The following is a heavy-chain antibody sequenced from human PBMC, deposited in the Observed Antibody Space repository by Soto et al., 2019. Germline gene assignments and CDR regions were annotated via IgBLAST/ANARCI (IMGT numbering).Heavy chain of an antibody. V-gene: IGHV3-23*01. J-gene: IGHJ4*02. CDR3: AKDFGGGFCSGTTCYNYFDY. CDR2: ISGNGGNT. CDR1: GFTFSNHA. Sequence: GGSLRLSCAATGFTFSNHAMSWVRQAPGKGLEWVAGISGNGGNTYYAESVKGRFTISRDNSKNTLYVQMNSLRAEDTAVYYCAKDFGGGFCSGTTCYNYFDYWGQGTQVTVSS. D-gene: IGHD2-2*01.